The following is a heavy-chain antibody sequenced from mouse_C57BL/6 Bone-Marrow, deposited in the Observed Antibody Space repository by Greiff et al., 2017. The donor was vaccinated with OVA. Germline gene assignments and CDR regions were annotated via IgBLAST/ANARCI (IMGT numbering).Heavy chain of an antibody. D-gene: IGHD3-2*02. Sequence: QVQLQQPGAELVKPGASVKMSCKASGYTFTSYWITWVKQRPGQGLEWIGDIYPGSGSTNYNEKFKSKATLTVDTSSSTAYMQPSSLTSEDSAVYYCARSLRSYAMDYWGQGTSVTVSS. J-gene: IGHJ4*01. CDR2: IYPGSGST. V-gene: IGHV1-55*01. CDR1: GYTFTSYW. CDR3: ARSLRSYAMDY.